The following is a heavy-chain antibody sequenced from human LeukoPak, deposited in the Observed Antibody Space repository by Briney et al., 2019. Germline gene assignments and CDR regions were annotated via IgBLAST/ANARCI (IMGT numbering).Heavy chain of an antibody. Sequence: PGGSLRLSCAASGFTFGSYSMNWVRQAPGKGLEWVSYISSSSSTIYYADSVKGRFTISRDNAKNSLYLQMNSLRAEDTAVYYCARARTYCSSTSCYGGAFDIWGQGTMVTVSS. J-gene: IGHJ3*02. CDR3: ARARTYCSSTSCYGGAFDI. CDR1: GFTFGSYS. V-gene: IGHV3-48*01. CDR2: ISSSSSTI. D-gene: IGHD2-2*01.